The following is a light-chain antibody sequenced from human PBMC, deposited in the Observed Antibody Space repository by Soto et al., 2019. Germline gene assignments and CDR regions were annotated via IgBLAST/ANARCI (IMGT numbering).Light chain of an antibody. CDR2: GAS. CDR1: QDISIH. Sequence: DIQMTQSPPSLSASVGDRVTITCQASQDISIHLNWYQQKPGKAPKVLIYGASNLEAGVPSRFSGSGSGTDFTFTISSLQPEDIATYYCQHYANLLMYTFGQGTKLEIK. CDR3: QHYANLLMYT. J-gene: IGKJ2*01. V-gene: IGKV1-33*01.